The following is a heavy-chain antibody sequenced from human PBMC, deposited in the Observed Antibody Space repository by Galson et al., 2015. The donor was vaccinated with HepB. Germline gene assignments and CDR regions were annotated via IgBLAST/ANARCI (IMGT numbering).Heavy chain of an antibody. CDR1: GFIFSNAW. CDR3: TSTALSIAAAGRGADY. D-gene: IGHD6-13*01. J-gene: IGHJ4*02. V-gene: IGHV3-15*01. CDR2: IKSQVDGGTT. Sequence: SLRLSCAGSGFIFSNAWMNWVRQAPGKGLEWVGRIKSQVDGGTTDYAAPVKGRFTISRDDSKNTAYLQMNSLKTEDTAVYYCTSTALSIAAAGRGADYWGQGTLVTVSS.